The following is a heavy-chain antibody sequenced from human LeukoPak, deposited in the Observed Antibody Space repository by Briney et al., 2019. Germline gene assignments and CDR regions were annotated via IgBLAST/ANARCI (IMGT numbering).Heavy chain of an antibody. V-gene: IGHV1-46*01. CDR3: ARDYISSTSCYVGCYYYYYMDV. J-gene: IGHJ6*03. CDR1: GYTFTSYY. Sequence: ASVKVSCKASGYTFTSYYMHWVRQAPGQGLEWMGIINPSGGSTSYAQKFQGRVTMTTGTSTSTAYMELSSLRSEDTAVYYCARDYISSTSCYVGCYYYYYMDVWGKGTTVTVSS. CDR2: INPSGGST. D-gene: IGHD2-2*01.